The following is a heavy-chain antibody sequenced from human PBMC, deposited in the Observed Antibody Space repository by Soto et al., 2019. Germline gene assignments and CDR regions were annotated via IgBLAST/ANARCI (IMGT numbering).Heavy chain of an antibody. CDR1: GDSVSSNSAA. V-gene: IGHV6-1*01. Sequence: SQTLSLTCAISGDSVSSNSAAWNWIRQSQSRGLEWMGWTYYRSKWYNDYAVSVKSRITINPDTSKNQFFLQLNSVTPEDTAVYYCARAHRGYCSSTSCRNNWFDPWGQGTLVTVSS. D-gene: IGHD2-2*01. CDR2: TYYRSKWYN. J-gene: IGHJ5*02. CDR3: ARAHRGYCSSTSCRNNWFDP.